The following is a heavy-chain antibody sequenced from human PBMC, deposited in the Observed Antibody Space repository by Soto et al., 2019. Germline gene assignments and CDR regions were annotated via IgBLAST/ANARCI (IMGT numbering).Heavy chain of an antibody. D-gene: IGHD2-21*02. V-gene: IGHV4-30-4*01. CDR1: GGSISTDHYH. Sequence: QVQLQESGPGLVRPSQTLSLTCTVSGGSISTDHYHWTWIRQTPGKGLEWIGYIHYSGSIHSNPSLQSRVSMSVDTSKNLFCLKLSSVTAADTAVYFCAREDDGGDRDYYGLDVWGQGTTDTVSS. CDR2: IHYSGSI. J-gene: IGHJ6*02. CDR3: AREDDGGDRDYYGLDV.